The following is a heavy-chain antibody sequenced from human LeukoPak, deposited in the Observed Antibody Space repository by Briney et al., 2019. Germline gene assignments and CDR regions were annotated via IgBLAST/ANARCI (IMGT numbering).Heavy chain of an antibody. CDR3: ARDLLCSSSSCYYSDY. J-gene: IGHJ4*02. Sequence: SETLSLTCTVSGGSISNYYWSWIRQPPGKGLEWIGYIYYSGSTNYNPSLKSRVTMSVDTSKNQFSLKLSSVTAADTAVYYCARDLLCSSSSCYYSDYWGQGALVTVSS. V-gene: IGHV4-59*01. CDR2: IYYSGST. D-gene: IGHD2-15*01. CDR1: GGSISNYY.